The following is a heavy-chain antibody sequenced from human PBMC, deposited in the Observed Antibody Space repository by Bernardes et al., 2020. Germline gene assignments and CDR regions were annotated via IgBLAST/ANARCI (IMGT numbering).Heavy chain of an antibody. J-gene: IGHJ6*04. CDR3: AKAKVGTDYSNYDYYYGMDV. CDR1: GFTFSSYA. Sequence: GSLRLSCAASGFTFSSYAMSWVRQAPGKGLEWVSAISGSGGSTYYADSVKGRFTISRDNSKNTLYLQMNSLRAEDTAVYYCAKAKVGTDYSNYDYYYGMDVWGKGTTVTVSS. CDR2: ISGSGGST. V-gene: IGHV3-23*01. D-gene: IGHD4-4*01.